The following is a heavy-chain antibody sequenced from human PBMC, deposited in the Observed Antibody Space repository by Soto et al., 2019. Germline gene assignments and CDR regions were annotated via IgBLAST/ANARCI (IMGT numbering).Heavy chain of an antibody. CDR1: GYTLTELS. J-gene: IGHJ3*02. Sequence: ASVKVSCKVSGYTLTELSMHWVRQAPGKGLEWMGGFDPEDGETIYAQKFQGRVTMTEDTSTDTAYMELSSLRSEDTAVYYCATDGLGYCSGGSCYPNAFDIWGQGTMVTVSS. V-gene: IGHV1-24*01. CDR2: FDPEDGET. D-gene: IGHD2-15*01. CDR3: ATDGLGYCSGGSCYPNAFDI.